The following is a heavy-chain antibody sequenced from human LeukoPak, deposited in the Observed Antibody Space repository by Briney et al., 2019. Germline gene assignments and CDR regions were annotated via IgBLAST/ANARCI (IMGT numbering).Heavy chain of an antibody. CDR2: INPNSGGT. V-gene: IGHV1-2*02. Sequence: EASVKVSCKASGYTFTGYYMHWVRQAPGQGLEWMGWINPNSGGTNYAQKFQGRVTMTRDTSISTAYMELSRLRSDDTAVYYCAREEGNYYGSGSYAFDYRGQGTLVTVSS. D-gene: IGHD3-10*01. CDR1: GYTFTGYY. J-gene: IGHJ4*02. CDR3: AREEGNYYGSGSYAFDY.